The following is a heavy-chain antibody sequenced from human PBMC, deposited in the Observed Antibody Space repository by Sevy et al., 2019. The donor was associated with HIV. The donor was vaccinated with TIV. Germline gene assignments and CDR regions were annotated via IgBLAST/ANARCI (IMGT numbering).Heavy chain of an antibody. Sequence: AGSLRLSCEASGFTLSSYTMNWVLQSPEKGLEWVATFDRTDITHYADSVKGRFIISRDTAKNSLFLQMNSLRDDDTAMYFCVRYVRAIASHFDYWGRGTLVTVSS. CDR1: GFTLSSYT. CDR2: FDRTDIT. J-gene: IGHJ4*02. CDR3: VRYVRAIASHFDY. D-gene: IGHD2-21*01. V-gene: IGHV3-48*02.